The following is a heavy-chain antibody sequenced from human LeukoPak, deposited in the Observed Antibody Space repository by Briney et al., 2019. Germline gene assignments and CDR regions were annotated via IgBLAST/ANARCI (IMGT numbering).Heavy chain of an antibody. Sequence: SETLSLTCVVYGGSFNSYYRSWIRQPPGKGLEWIGEINHSGSTNYNPSLKSRVTISLEASKNQFSLKPSSDTATHTAVYYCAGGLYSGSYPPGYWGPGTLVTVSS. CDR2: INHSGST. CDR3: AGGLYSGSYPPGY. V-gene: IGHV4-34*01. D-gene: IGHD1-26*01. CDR1: GGSFNSYY. J-gene: IGHJ4*02.